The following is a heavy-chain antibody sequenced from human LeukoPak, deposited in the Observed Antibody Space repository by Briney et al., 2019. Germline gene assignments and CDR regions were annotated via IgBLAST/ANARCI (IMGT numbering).Heavy chain of an antibody. D-gene: IGHD3-22*01. CDR2: ISGSGGST. CDR1: GFSFNKYW. Sequence: GGSLRLSCAASGFSFNKYWMYWVRQAPGKGLEWVSAISGSGGSTYYADSVKGRFTISRDNSKNTLYLQMNSLRAEDTAVYYCAKAYYYDSSGYYPFDYRGQGTLVTVSS. V-gene: IGHV3-23*01. CDR3: AKAYYYDSSGYYPFDY. J-gene: IGHJ4*02.